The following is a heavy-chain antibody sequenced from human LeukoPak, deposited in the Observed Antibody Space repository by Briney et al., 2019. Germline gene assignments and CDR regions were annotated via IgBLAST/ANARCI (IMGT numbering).Heavy chain of an antibody. V-gene: IGHV1-18*01. Sequence: ASVKVSCKASGYTFTSCGISWVRQAPGQGLEWMGWISAYNGNTNYAQKLQGRVTMTTDTSTSTAYMELRSLRSDDTAVYYCARSGLRFLEWLSSLDYWGQGTLVTVSS. D-gene: IGHD3-3*01. CDR3: ARSGLRFLEWLSSLDY. CDR2: ISAYNGNT. J-gene: IGHJ4*02. CDR1: GYTFTSCG.